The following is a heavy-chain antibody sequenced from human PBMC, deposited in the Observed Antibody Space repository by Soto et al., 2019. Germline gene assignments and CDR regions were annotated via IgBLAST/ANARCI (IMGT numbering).Heavy chain of an antibody. D-gene: IGHD6-19*01. CDR1: GGSISSSSYY. CDR3: ARGRRDTVAGFDY. V-gene: IGHV4-39*01. CDR2: IYYSGST. J-gene: IGHJ4*02. Sequence: SETLSLTCPVSGGSISSSSYYWGWIRQPPGKGLEWIGSIYYSGSTYYNPSLKSRVTISVDTSKNQFSLKLSSVTAADTAVYYCARGRRDTVAGFDYWGQGTLVTVSS.